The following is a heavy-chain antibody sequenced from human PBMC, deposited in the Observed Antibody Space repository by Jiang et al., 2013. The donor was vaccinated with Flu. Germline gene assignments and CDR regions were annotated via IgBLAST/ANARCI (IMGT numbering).Heavy chain of an antibody. CDR2: INAGNGST. J-gene: IGHJ5*02. CDR1: GFTFTSYS. V-gene: IGHV1-3*01. Sequence: SGAEVKKPGASVKVSCKASGFTFTSYSFHWVRQAPGQRLEWIGWINAGNGSTEYSRKFQGRVTITRDTSASTAYMEVRSLRSEDTAMYFCARGNCGGGYCYESLDPWGQGTPVTVSS. CDR3: ARGNCGGGYCYESLDP. D-gene: IGHD2-15*01.